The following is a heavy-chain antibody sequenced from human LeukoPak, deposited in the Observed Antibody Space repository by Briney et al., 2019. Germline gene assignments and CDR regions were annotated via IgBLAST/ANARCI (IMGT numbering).Heavy chain of an antibody. CDR2: ISSSSSYI. Sequence: GGSLRLSCAVSGFTFSSYSMNWVRQAPGKGLEWVSSISSSSSYIYYADSVKGRFTISRDNAKNSLYLQMNSLRAEDTAVYYCARGIYCSSTSCPFDYWGQGTLVTVSS. J-gene: IGHJ4*02. V-gene: IGHV3-21*01. CDR1: GFTFSSYS. D-gene: IGHD2-2*01. CDR3: ARGIYCSSTSCPFDY.